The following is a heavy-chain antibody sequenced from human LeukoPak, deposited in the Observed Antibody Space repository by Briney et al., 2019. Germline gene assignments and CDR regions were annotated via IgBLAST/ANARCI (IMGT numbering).Heavy chain of an antibody. V-gene: IGHV3-74*01. CDR3: AKDRLPGYCSGDSCHSRPDAFDI. CDR1: GFTFRDFW. J-gene: IGHJ3*02. Sequence: GGSLRLSCAASGFTFRDFWMHWVRQAPGKGLVWVSRINSDGSNITYADSVKGRFTISRDNAKNTLYLQMNSLRAEDTAVYYCAKDRLPGYCSGDSCHSRPDAFDIWGQGTMVTVSS. D-gene: IGHD2-15*01. CDR2: INSDGSNI.